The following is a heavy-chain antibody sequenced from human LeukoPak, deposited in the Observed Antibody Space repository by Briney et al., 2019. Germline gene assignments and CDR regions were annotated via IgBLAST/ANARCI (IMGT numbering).Heavy chain of an antibody. J-gene: IGHJ3*01. CDR2: ITGNGRGT. Sequence: GGSLRLSCAASGFTLSRYAMIWVRQAPEKGLEWVSAITGNGRGTYYADSVKGRFTISRDNSKNTLYLQMNTLRAEDTAVYYCAKDPNGDYIGAFDFWGQGTMVTVSS. CDR1: GFTLSRYA. V-gene: IGHV3-23*01. D-gene: IGHD4-17*01. CDR3: AKDPNGDYIGAFDF.